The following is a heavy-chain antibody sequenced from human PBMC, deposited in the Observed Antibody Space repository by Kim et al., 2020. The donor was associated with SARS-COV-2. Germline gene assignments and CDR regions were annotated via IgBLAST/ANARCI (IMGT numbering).Heavy chain of an antibody. V-gene: IGHV5-10-1*01. J-gene: IGHJ4*02. CDR1: GYSFTSYW. Sequence: GESLKISCKGSGYSFTSYWISWVRQMPGKGLEWMGRIDPSDSYDNYSPSFQGHVTISTDKSISTAYLQWSSLKASDTAMYYFATSPKFCSGGSCYLGLYYWGPGTLVTVSS. CDR2: IDPSDSYD. D-gene: IGHD2-15*01. CDR3: ATSPKFCSGGSCYLGLYY.